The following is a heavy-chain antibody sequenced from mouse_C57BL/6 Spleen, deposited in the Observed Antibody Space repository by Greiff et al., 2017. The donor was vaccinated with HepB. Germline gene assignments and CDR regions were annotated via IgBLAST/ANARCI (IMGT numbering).Heavy chain of an antibody. Sequence: QVQLQQPGAELVRPGSSVKLSCKASGYTFTSYWMDWVKQRPGQGLEWIGNIYPSDSETHYNQKFKDKATLTVDKSSSTAYMQLSSLTSEDSAVYYCARSEDYDVAWFAYWGQGTLVTVSA. CDR1: GYTFTSYW. D-gene: IGHD2-4*01. CDR3: ARSEDYDVAWFAY. J-gene: IGHJ3*01. V-gene: IGHV1-61*01. CDR2: IYPSDSET.